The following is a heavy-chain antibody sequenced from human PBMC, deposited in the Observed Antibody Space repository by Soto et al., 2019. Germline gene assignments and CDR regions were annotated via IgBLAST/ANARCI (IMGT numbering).Heavy chain of an antibody. CDR2: IIPIFGTA. D-gene: IGHD5-18*01. V-gene: IGHV1-69*06. J-gene: IGHJ6*02. CDR3: ARVFLAAMVTALRLVTSAYYYYYGMDV. CDR1: GGPLISYA. Sequence: SVKVACTAAGGPLISYAISWGRQAPGQGLEWMGGIIPIFGTASYAQKFQGRVTITADKSTSTAYMELSSLRSEDTAVYHCARVFLAAMVTALRLVTSAYYYYYGMDVWGQGTTVTVSS.